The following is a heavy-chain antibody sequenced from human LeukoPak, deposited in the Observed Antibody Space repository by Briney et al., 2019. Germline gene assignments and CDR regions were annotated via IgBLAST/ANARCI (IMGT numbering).Heavy chain of an antibody. Sequence: GESLKISCKGSGYSFTNYWIGWVRQMPREGLELMGIIYPGDSDIRYSPSFQGQVTISADKSISTAYVQWSSLKASDSAMYYCARLGVVTAPGAFDIWGQGTMVTVSS. D-gene: IGHD2-21*02. CDR1: GYSFTNYW. CDR2: IYPGDSDI. V-gene: IGHV5-51*01. J-gene: IGHJ3*02. CDR3: ARLGVVTAPGAFDI.